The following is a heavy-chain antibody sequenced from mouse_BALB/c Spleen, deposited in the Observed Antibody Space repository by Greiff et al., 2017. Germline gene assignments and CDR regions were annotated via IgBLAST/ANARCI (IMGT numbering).Heavy chain of an antibody. V-gene: IGHV5-17*02. D-gene: IGHD1-1*01. CDR1: GFTFSSFG. CDR2: ISSGSSTI. Sequence: EVMLVESGGGLVQPGGSRKLSCAASGFTFSSFGMHWVRQAPEKGLEWVAYISSGSSTIYYADTVKGRFTISRDNPKNTLFLQMTSLRSEDTAMYYCARGGYYGSSYGWFAYWGQGTLVTVSA. CDR3: ARGGYYGSSYGWFAY. J-gene: IGHJ3*01.